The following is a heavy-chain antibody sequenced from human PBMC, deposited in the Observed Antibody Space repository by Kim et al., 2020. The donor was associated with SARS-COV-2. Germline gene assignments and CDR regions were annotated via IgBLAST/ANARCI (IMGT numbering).Heavy chain of an antibody. CDR1: GGTFSSYA. Sequence: SVKVSCKASGGTFSSYAISWVRQAPGQGLEWMGGIIPIFGTANYAQKFQGRVTITADESTSTAYMELSSLRSEDTAVYYCARVGEQQLVNAFDIWGQGTMVTVSS. CDR2: IIPIFGTA. CDR3: ARVGEQQLVNAFDI. V-gene: IGHV1-69*13. J-gene: IGHJ3*02. D-gene: IGHD6-13*01.